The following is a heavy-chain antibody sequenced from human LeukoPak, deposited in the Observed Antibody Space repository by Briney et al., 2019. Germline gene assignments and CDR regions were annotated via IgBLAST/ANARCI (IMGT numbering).Heavy chain of an antibody. Sequence: SQTLSLTCTVSGGSISSGDYYWSWIRQHPGKGLEWIGYIYYSGSTYYNPSLKSRVTVSVDTSKNQFSLKLSSVTAADTAVYYCARVRPPYYYDSSGYFSYFDYWGQGTLVTVSS. J-gene: IGHJ4*02. CDR3: ARVRPPYYYDSSGYFSYFDY. V-gene: IGHV4-31*03. CDR2: IYYSGST. CDR1: GGSISSGDYY. D-gene: IGHD3-22*01.